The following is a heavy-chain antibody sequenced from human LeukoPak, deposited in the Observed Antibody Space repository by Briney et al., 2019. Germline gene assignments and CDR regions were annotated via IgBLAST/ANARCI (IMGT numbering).Heavy chain of an antibody. CDR3: ARVLRWELPPDY. J-gene: IGHJ4*02. V-gene: IGHV4-61*05. CDR2: IYYSGST. CDR1: GGSISSSSYY. Sequence: PSETLSLTCTVSGGSISSSSYYWGWIRQPPGKGLEWIGYIYYSGSTNYNPSLKSRVTISVDTSKNQFSLKLSSVTAADTAVYYCARVLRWELPPDYWGQGTLVTVSS. D-gene: IGHD1-26*01.